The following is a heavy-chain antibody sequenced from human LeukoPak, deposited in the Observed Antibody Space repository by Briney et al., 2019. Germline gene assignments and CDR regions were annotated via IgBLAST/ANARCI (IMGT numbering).Heavy chain of an antibody. D-gene: IGHD5-12*01. CDR2: INHSGST. V-gene: IGHV4-34*01. CDR3: ARGPTRGHVYYYYGMDV. J-gene: IGHJ6*04. Sequence: SETLSLTCAVYGGSFSGYYWSWIRQPPGKGLEWIGEINHSGSTNYNPSLKSRVTISVDTSKNQFSLKPSSVTAADTAVYYCARGPTRGHVYYYYGMDVWGKGTTVTVSS. CDR1: GGSFSGYY.